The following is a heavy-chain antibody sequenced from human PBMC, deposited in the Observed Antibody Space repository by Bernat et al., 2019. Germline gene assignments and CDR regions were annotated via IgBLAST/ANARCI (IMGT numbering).Heavy chain of an antibody. CDR2: IKSKTDGGTT. D-gene: IGHD3-22*01. CDR3: NTEKRIGVGHFQD. V-gene: IGHV3-15*01. Sequence: EVQLVESGGGLVKPGGSLRLSCAASGFTFSNAWMSWVRQAPGKGLEWVGRIKSKTDGGTTDYAAPVKGRFTISRDDSKNTLYLQMNSLKTEDTAVYYCNTEKRIGVGHFQDWGQGTLVTVSS. J-gene: IGHJ1*01. CDR1: GFTFSNAW.